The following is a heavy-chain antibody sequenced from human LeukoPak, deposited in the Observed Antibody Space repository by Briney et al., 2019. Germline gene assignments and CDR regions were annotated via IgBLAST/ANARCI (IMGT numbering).Heavy chain of an antibody. CDR2: IYXSWST. CDR1: XGSISSYY. D-gene: IGHD5-24*01. J-gene: IGHJ3*02. CDR3: ARDSARDGYNYADLEDAFDI. Sequence: SETLXXXXXXXXGSISSYYXSWTRQPPGKGLEGIXYIYXSWSTNYNPSLKFRVTISLDTSKNQFSLKLSSVTAADTAVYYCARDSARDGYNYADLEDAFDIWGQGTMVTVSS. V-gene: IGHV4-59*01.